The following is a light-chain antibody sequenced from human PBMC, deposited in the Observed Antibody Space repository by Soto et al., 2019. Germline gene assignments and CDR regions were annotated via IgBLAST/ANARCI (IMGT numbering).Light chain of an antibody. CDR3: QQDGNSPLT. Sequence: EIVLTQSPGTLSLSPGERATLSCRASQSVTSSYLAWYQQKPGQAPRLLIYGASSRATGIPDRFSGSGSGTDFTLTIRRLEPEDFAVYYCQQDGNSPLTFGGGTKVEIK. J-gene: IGKJ4*01. CDR1: QSVTSSY. V-gene: IGKV3-20*01. CDR2: GAS.